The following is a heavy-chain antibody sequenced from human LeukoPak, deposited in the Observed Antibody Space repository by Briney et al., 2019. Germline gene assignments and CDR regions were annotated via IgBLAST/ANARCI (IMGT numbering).Heavy chain of an antibody. CDR2: IYYSGST. CDR1: GGSISSYY. Sequence: SETLSLTCTVSGGSISSYYWSWIRQPPGKGLEWIGYIYYSGSTNYNPSLKSRVTISVDTSKNQFSLKLSSVAAADTAVYYCARGRSPGIRDYWGQGTLVTVSS. CDR3: ARGRSPGIRDY. J-gene: IGHJ4*02. V-gene: IGHV4-59*01. D-gene: IGHD3-10*01.